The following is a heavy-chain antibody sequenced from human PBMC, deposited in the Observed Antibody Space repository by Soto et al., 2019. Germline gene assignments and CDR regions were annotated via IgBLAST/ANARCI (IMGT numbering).Heavy chain of an antibody. CDR1: GGSFSGYY. J-gene: IGHJ4*02. CDR3: ARERDRRITIFGVVTTPYYFDY. V-gene: IGHV4-34*01. Sequence: QVQLQQWGAGLLKPSETLSLTCAVYGGSFSGYYWSWIRQPPGKGLEWIGEINHRGSTNYNPSLKSRVTISVDTSKNQFSLKLSSVTAADTAVYYCARERDRRITIFGVVTTPYYFDYWGQGTLVTVSS. CDR2: INHRGST. D-gene: IGHD3-3*01.